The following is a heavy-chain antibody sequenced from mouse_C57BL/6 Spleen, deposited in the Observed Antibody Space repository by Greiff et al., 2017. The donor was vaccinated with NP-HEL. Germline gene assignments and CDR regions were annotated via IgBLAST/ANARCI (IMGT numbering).Heavy chain of an antibody. CDR3: ARGAITTVVVDY. CDR1: GYTFTSYW. CDR2: IDPSDSYT. J-gene: IGHJ2*01. Sequence: QVQLQQPGAELVKPGASVKLSCKASGYTFTSYWMQWVKQRPGQGLEWIGEIDPSDSYTNYNQKFKGKATLTVDTSSSTAYMQLSSLTSEDSAVYYCARGAITTVVVDYWGQGTTLTVSS. D-gene: IGHD1-1*01. V-gene: IGHV1-50*01.